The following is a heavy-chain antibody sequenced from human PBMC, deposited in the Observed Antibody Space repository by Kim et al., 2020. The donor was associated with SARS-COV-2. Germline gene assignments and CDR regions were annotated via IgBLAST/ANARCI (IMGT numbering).Heavy chain of an antibody. CDR2: INHSGST. V-gene: IGHV4-34*01. D-gene: IGHD2-2*01. CDR1: GGSFSGYY. CDR3: ASEIGYCSSTSCLTLDY. J-gene: IGHJ4*02. Sequence: SETLSLTCAVYGGSFSGYYWSWIHQPPGKGLEWIGEINHSGSTNYNPSLKSRVTISVDTSKNQFSLKLSSVTAADTAVYYCASEIGYCSSTSCLTLDYWGQGTLVTVSS.